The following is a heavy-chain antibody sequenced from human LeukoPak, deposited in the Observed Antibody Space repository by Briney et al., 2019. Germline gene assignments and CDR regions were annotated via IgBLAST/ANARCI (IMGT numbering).Heavy chain of an antibody. D-gene: IGHD3-10*01. CDR1: GFTFSSYS. J-gene: IGHJ6*02. Sequence: GGSLRLSCAASGFTFSSYSMNWVRQAPGKGLEWVSVIYSGGSTYYADSVKGRFTISRDNSKNTLYLQMNSLRAEDTAVYYCATQKRITMVRGVIASGMDVWGQGTTVTVSS. CDR2: IYSGGST. V-gene: IGHV3-53*01. CDR3: ATQKRITMVRGVIASGMDV.